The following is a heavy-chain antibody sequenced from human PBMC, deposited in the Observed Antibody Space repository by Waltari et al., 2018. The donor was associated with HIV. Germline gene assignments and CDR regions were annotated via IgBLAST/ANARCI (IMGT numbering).Heavy chain of an antibody. CDR3: AKGGTSGYTFGFGR. J-gene: IGHJ1*01. CDR1: GFPFMSYW. CDR2: INSDGSIT. Sequence: EVQLVESVVGLVEPGGSLRLSSETPGFPFMSYWLPLVRQAPGKWLVCVSRINSDGSITSHADSVKGRFTIYRDNARNTLYLQMNSLGAGDTAMYYCAKGGTSGYTFGFGRWGQGTMVTVSS. V-gene: IGHV3-74*01. D-gene: IGHD5-18*01.